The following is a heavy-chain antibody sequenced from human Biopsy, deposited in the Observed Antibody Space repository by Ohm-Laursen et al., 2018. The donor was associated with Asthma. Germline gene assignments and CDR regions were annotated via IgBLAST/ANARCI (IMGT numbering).Heavy chain of an antibody. CDR3: ARAVDYSHYYGIDV. CDR2: NSVYNGNT. D-gene: IGHD3-10*01. V-gene: IGHV1-18*01. J-gene: IGHJ6*02. Sequence: ASVTASRQTSGYTFNSAGITWARQAPGQGLEWMGWNSVYNGNTKVAQKLQDRVTMITDTSTSTAYMELRSLRSDDTAVYFCARAVDYSHYYGIDVWGQGTTVTVS. CDR1: GYTFNSAG.